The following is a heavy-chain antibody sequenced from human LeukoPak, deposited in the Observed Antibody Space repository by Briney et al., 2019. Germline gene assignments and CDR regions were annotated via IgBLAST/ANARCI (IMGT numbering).Heavy chain of an antibody. CDR3: ARGRYDGDSKGGFYYLDF. CDR1: GGSFSGFY. D-gene: IGHD2-2*01. Sequence: SETLSLTCAVSGGSFSGFYWTWIRQSPEKGLEWIGEINHSGSYTNNPSLKSRVTISVATPRNQVFLELTSVTAADTAVYYCARGRYDGDSKGGFYYLDFWGQGTQFTVSS. CDR2: INHSGSY. J-gene: IGHJ4*02. V-gene: IGHV4-34*01.